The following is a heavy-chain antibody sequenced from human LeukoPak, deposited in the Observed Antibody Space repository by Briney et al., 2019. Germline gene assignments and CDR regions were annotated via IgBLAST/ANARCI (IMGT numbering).Heavy chain of an antibody. Sequence: GGTLSLSCAASGFIFSNYGMHWVRQAPGQRLEWVAVIWNDGSETFHADSVKGRFRIARDNSKNTLYLQMNSLRAEDTAVYFCARDMGRAWYGPPDYWGQGTLVTVSS. J-gene: IGHJ4*02. V-gene: IGHV3-33*01. CDR1: GFIFSNYG. CDR3: ARDMGRAWYGPPDY. D-gene: IGHD6-13*01. CDR2: IWNDGSET.